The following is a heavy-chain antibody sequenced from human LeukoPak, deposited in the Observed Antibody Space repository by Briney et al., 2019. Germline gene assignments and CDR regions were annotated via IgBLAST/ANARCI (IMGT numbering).Heavy chain of an antibody. D-gene: IGHD5-18*01. V-gene: IGHV4-30-4*01. CDR3: ARGSPRDTNAFDI. J-gene: IGHJ3*02. Sequence: SETLSLTCTVSGGSISSGDYYWSWIRQPPGKGLEWIGYIYYSGSTYYNPSLKSRVTISVDTSKNQFSLKLSSVTAADTAVYYCARGSPRDTNAFDIWGQGTMVTVST. CDR2: IYYSGST. CDR1: GGSISSGDYY.